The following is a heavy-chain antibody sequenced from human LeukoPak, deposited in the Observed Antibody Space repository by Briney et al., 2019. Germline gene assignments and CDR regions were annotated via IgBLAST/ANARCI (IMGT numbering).Heavy chain of an antibody. D-gene: IGHD4-17*01. CDR2: IKQDGSEK. Sequence: GGSLRLSCAASGFTFSSYWMSWVRQAPGKGLEWVANIKQDGSEKYYVDSVKGRFTISRDNAKNSLYLQMNSLRAEDTAVYYCARGSGHPRSRATVTTWYYFDYWGQGTLVTVSS. V-gene: IGHV3-7*03. CDR1: GFTFSSYW. J-gene: IGHJ4*02. CDR3: ARGSGHPRSRATVTTWYYFDY.